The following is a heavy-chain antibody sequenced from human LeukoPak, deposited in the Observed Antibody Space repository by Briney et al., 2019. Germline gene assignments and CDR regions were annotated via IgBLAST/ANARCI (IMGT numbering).Heavy chain of an antibody. CDR3: ARDSDDVDTAMVEGGLDY. V-gene: IGHV3-23*01. CDR1: GFTFSSYA. J-gene: IGHJ4*02. D-gene: IGHD5-18*01. CDR2: ISGSGGST. Sequence: GGSLRLSCAASGFTFSSYAMSWVRQAPGKGLEWVSAISGSGGSTYYADSVKGRFTISRDNSKNSLYLQMNSLRAEDTALYYCARDSDDVDTAMVEGGLDYWGQGTLVTVSS.